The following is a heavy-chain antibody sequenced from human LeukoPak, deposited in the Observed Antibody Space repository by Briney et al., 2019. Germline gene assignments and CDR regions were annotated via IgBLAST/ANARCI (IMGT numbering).Heavy chain of an antibody. J-gene: IGHJ4*02. CDR3: AKAGYCGGGSCSPLDY. CDR1: GFTFSSYG. D-gene: IGHD2-15*01. V-gene: IGHV3-30*02. Sequence: PGGSLRLSCAASGFTFSSYGMHWVRQAPGKGLEWVAFIWYVGSNKYYADSVKGRFTISRDNSKNTLYLQMNSLRAEDTAVYYCAKAGYCGGGSCSPLDYWGQGTLVTVSS. CDR2: IWYVGSNK.